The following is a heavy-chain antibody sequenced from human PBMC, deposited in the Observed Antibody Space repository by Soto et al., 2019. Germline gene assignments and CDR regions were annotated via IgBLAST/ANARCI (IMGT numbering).Heavy chain of an antibody. V-gene: IGHV1-18*04. D-gene: IGHD3-9*01. CDR1: GYNYNNYG. CDR2: ISAFNHKA. Sequence: QVQLVQSGGEVKKPGPSVKVSCKASGYNYNNYGVTWVRQAPGQGLEWMGWISAFNHKANYAPNIQDKVTMTIDTSSKTAHMQMRSLTPDDTAVYYCGMQHNDLWTDSPDFVYWAQGALVTVS. J-gene: IGHJ4*02. CDR3: GMQHNDLWTDSPDFVY.